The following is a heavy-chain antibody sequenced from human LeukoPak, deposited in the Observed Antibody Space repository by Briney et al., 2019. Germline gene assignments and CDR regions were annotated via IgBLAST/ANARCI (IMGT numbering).Heavy chain of an antibody. CDR3: AKMGGGSYLFYFDY. D-gene: IGHD1-26*01. V-gene: IGHV3-23*01. Sequence: GGSLRLSCAASGFTLSSYAMSWVRQAPGKGLEWVSAISGSGGSTYYADSVKGRFTISRDNSKSTLYLQMNSLGAEDAAVYHCAKMGGGSYLFYFDYWGQGTLVTVSS. J-gene: IGHJ4*02. CDR1: GFTLSSYA. CDR2: ISGSGGST.